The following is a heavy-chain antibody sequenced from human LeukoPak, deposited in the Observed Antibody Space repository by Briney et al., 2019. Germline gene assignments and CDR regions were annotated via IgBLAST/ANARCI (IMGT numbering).Heavy chain of an antibody. D-gene: IGHD3-22*01. CDR2: ISWNSGSI. Sequence: PGGSLRLSCAASGFTFDDYAMHWVRQAPGKGLEWVSGISWNSGSIGYADSVKGRFTISRDNAKNSLYLQMNSLRAEDTALYYCAKDVEPYYYDSSGQNWFDPWGQGTLVTVSS. CDR3: AKDVEPYYYDSSGQNWFDP. J-gene: IGHJ5*02. CDR1: GFTFDDYA. V-gene: IGHV3-9*01.